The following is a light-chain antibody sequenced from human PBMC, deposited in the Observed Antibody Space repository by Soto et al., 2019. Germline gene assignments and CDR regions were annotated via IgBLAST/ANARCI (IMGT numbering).Light chain of an antibody. CDR1: QSGSSN. J-gene: IGKJ4*01. CDR2: GTS. CDR3: QQYKNWPLT. Sequence: EIVMTQSPATLSVSPGERATLSCRASQSGSSNFAWYQRKPGQAPRLIIYGTSTRATGIPAMFSGSGSGTEFTLTISNRQSEDFAVYYCQQYKNWPLTFGGGTKVEIK. V-gene: IGKV3-15*01.